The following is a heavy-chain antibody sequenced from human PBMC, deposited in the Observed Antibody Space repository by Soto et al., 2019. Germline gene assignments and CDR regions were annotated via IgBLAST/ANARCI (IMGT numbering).Heavy chain of an antibody. D-gene: IGHD2-15*01. CDR2: IYYSGST. CDR3: AILGYCSGGSCYRDY. V-gene: IGHV4-39*01. J-gene: IGHJ4*02. CDR1: GGSISSSSYY. Sequence: QLQLQESGPGLVKPSETLSLTCTVSGGSISSSSYYWGWIRQPPGKGLEWIGSIYYSGSTYYNPSLTSRVTISVDTSKNQFSLKLSSVTAADTAVYYCAILGYCSGGSCYRDYWGQGTLVTVSS.